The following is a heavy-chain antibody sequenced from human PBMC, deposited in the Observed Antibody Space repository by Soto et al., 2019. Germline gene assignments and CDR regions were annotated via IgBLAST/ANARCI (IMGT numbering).Heavy chain of an antibody. Sequence: GGSLRLSCAASGFTFSNYAMSWVRQAPGKGLEWVSAISGGGGNTYYADSVKGRFTISRDNSKNTLYLQMNSLRAEDTAVYYCAKGLWFGESYGLSDYWGQGTLVTVSS. D-gene: IGHD3-10*01. J-gene: IGHJ4*02. CDR2: ISGGGGNT. CDR3: AKGLWFGESYGLSDY. CDR1: GFTFSNYA. V-gene: IGHV3-23*01.